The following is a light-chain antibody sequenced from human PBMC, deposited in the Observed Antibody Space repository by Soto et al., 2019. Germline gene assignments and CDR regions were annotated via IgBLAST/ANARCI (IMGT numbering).Light chain of an antibody. CDR1: GSNIGSNS. J-gene: IGLJ1*01. V-gene: IGLV1-47*02. CDR3: AAWDASLSACV. CDR2: YNN. Sequence: SVLTQPPSASGTAGQVVTISCSGGGSNIGSNSVYWYQHLPRMAPKLLIYYNNQRPLGVPDRFSGSRSGTSASLAIVGLRSEDEAVYYCAAWDASLSACVFGNGTKVTVL.